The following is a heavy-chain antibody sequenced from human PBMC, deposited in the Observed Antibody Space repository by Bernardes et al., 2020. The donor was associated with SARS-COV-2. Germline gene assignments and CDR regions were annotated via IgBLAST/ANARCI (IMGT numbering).Heavy chain of an antibody. J-gene: IGHJ4*02. CDR2: IYYSGST. CDR3: AREAYFSTYCTNGVCYGGFWYFDY. D-gene: IGHD2-8*01. CDR1: GGSISSGDYY. V-gene: IGHV4-30-4*01. Sequence: SETLSLTCTVSGGSISSGDYYWSWIRQPPGKGLEWIGYIYYSGSTYYNPSLKSRVTISVDTSKNQFSLKLSSVTAADTAVYYCAREAYFSTYCTNGVCYGGFWYFDYWGQGTLVTVSS.